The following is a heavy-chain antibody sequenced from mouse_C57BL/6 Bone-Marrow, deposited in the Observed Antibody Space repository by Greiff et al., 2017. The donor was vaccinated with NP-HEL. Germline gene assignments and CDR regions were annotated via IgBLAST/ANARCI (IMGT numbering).Heavy chain of an antibody. CDR2: IYPGDGDT. CDR1: GYAFSSYW. CDR3: ARGYYYGSSYFAY. D-gene: IGHD1-1*01. Sequence: QVQLRQSGAELVKPGASVKISCKASGYAFSSYWMNWVKQRPGKGLEWIGQIYPGDGDTNYNGKFKGKATLTADKSSSTAYMQLSILTSEDSAVYFCARGYYYGSSYFAYWGQGTLVTVSA. J-gene: IGHJ3*01. V-gene: IGHV1-80*01.